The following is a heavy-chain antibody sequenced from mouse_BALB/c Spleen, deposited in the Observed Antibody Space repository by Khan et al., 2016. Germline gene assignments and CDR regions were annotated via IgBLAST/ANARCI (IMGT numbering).Heavy chain of an antibody. D-gene: IGHD1-2*01. Sequence: VQLQESGPELVKPGASVKISCKASGYTFTDYYVNWVKQKPGQGLEWIGWIYPGSGNTKYNEKFKGKATLTVDTSSSTAYMQLSSLTSEDTSVYFCARSQLRLRFAYWGKGTLVTVSA. CDR3: ARSQLRLRFAY. J-gene: IGHJ3*01. CDR2: IYPGSGNT. V-gene: IGHV1-84*02. CDR1: GYTFTDYY.